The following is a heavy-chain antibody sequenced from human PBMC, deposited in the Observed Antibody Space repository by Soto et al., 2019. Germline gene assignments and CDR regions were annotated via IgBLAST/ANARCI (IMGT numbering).Heavy chain of an antibody. D-gene: IGHD3-10*01. CDR2: ISAYNGNT. V-gene: IGHV1-18*01. CDR3: ARDFRAGIYYGSGSSVDY. J-gene: IGHJ4*02. CDR1: GYTFISYG. Sequence: QVQLVQAGAEVKKPGASVKVSCKASGYTFISYGISWVRQAPGQGLEWMGCISAYNGNTKYAQKVQDKVTMTTATSTSTAYMELRSLRSDATDVYYCARDFRAGIYYGSGSSVDYWGQGTLVTVSS.